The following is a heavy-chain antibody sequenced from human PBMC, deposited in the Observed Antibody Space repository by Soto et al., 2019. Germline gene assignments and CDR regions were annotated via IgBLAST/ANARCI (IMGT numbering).Heavy chain of an antibody. CDR2: IIPIFGTA. J-gene: IGHJ3*02. Sequence: QVQLVQSGAEVKKPGSSVKVSCKASGGTFGSYAISWVRQAPGQGLEWMGGIIPIFGTANYAQKFQGRVTITADESTSTAYMELSSLRSEDTAVYYCASRAHDYYDILTGYYDDAFDIWGQGTMVTVSS. D-gene: IGHD3-9*01. V-gene: IGHV1-69*01. CDR3: ASRAHDYYDILTGYYDDAFDI. CDR1: GGTFGSYA.